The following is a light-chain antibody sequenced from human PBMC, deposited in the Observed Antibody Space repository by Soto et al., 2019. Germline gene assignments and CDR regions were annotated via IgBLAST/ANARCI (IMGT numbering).Light chain of an antibody. CDR3: QQYGSSPYT. Sequence: TQSPATLSVSPGETATLSCMASQSVSSNYLAWYQQKPGQAPRLLIYGASSRATGIPDRFSGSGSVTDFSLIISGLEPEDFAVYFCQQYGSSPYTFGQGTKVDIK. V-gene: IGKV3-20*01. J-gene: IGKJ2*01. CDR2: GAS. CDR1: QSVSSNY.